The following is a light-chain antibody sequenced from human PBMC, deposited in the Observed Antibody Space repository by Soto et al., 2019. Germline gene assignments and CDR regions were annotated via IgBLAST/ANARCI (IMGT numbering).Light chain of an antibody. CDR3: QQSGSSPIFT. V-gene: IGKV3-20*01. Sequence: EIVLTQSPGTLSLSPGERATLSCRASQSVSSSYLAWYQQKPGQAPRLLIYGASSRATGIPDRFSGSGSRTEFTLTISRLEADDCAVYYCQQSGSSPIFTFGPGIKVDIK. CDR2: GAS. CDR1: QSVSSSY. J-gene: IGKJ3*01.